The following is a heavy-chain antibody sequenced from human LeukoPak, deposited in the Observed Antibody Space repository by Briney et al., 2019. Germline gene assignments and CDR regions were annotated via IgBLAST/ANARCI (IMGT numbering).Heavy chain of an antibody. Sequence: ASVKVSCKASGGTFSSYAISWVRQAPGQGLEWMGGIIPIFGTANYAQKFQGRVTITADKSTSTAYMELSSLRSEDTAVYYCARAHLDGDYVGYYYYYMDVWGKGTTVTISS. CDR1: GGTFSSYA. CDR3: ARAHLDGDYVGYYYYYMDV. D-gene: IGHD4-17*01. V-gene: IGHV1-69*06. CDR2: IIPIFGTA. J-gene: IGHJ6*03.